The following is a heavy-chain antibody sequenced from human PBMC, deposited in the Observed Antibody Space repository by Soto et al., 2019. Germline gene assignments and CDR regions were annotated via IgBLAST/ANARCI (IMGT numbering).Heavy chain of an antibody. CDR2: IDPSDSYT. Sequence: GESLKISCKGSGYSFTSYWISWVRQMPGKGLEWMGRIDPSDSYTNYSPSFQGHVTISADKSISTAYLQWSSPKASDTAMYYCASAEEPYYYYYGMDVWGQGTTVTVSS. D-gene: IGHD1-26*01. V-gene: IGHV5-10-1*01. J-gene: IGHJ6*02. CDR1: GYSFTSYW. CDR3: ASAEEPYYYYYGMDV.